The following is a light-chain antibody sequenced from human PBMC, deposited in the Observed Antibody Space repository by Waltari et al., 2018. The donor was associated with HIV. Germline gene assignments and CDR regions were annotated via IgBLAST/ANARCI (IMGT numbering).Light chain of an antibody. V-gene: IGLV1-44*01. Sequence: QSVLTQPPSASGTPGQRVTISCSGSSSNIGSYTVSWYQQLTGTAPKLLIYRNDQRPSGVPDRFSGSKSGTSASLAISGLQSEDEADYSCAAWDDSLNGYVFGTGTKVTVL. J-gene: IGLJ1*01. CDR2: RND. CDR3: AAWDDSLNGYV. CDR1: SSNIGSYT.